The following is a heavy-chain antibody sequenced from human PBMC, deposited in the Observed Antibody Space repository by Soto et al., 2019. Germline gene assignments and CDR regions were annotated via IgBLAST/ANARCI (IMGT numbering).Heavy chain of an antibody. Sequence: QVQLVQSGAEVMTPGASVKVSCKASGYTFSNFGLSWVRQAPGQGLEWMGWISGYNGNTNSAEKFPAIVTMTTDTSTSTAYMQVRSLTSDDTAVYYCARDKGYGFGWSSSSGMDVWGQGTTVTVSS. CDR2: ISGYNGNT. V-gene: IGHV1-18*01. CDR1: GYTFSNFG. CDR3: ARDKGYGFGWSSSSGMDV. D-gene: IGHD5-18*01. J-gene: IGHJ6*02.